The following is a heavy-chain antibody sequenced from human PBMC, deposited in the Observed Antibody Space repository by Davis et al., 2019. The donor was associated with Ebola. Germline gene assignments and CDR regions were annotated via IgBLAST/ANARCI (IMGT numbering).Heavy chain of an antibody. V-gene: IGHV3-21*01. D-gene: IGHD3-22*01. CDR1: GFTFSSYS. CDR2: ISSSSSYI. CDR3: ARDGGQGYYDSSGYYYVIHYYGMDV. J-gene: IGHJ6*02. Sequence: GESLKISCAASGFTFSSYSMNWVRQAPGKGLEWDSSISSSSSYIYYADPVKGRFTISRANAKNSLYLQMNSLGAEDTAVYYCARDGGQGYYDSSGYYYVIHYYGMDVWGQGTTVTVSS.